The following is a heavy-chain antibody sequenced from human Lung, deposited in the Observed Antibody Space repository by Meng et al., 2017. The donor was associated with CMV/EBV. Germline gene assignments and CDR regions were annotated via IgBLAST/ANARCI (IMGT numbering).Heavy chain of an antibody. Sequence: QPQEYGPGLRKPSEPLSLTCTGAGGSIGSSSYYWGWIRQPPGKGLEWIGSIYYSGSTYYNPSLKSRVTISVDTSKNQFSLKLSSVTAADTAVYYCARDQYSSSSPFDYWGQGTLVTVSS. CDR3: ARDQYSSSSPFDY. CDR2: IYYSGST. J-gene: IGHJ4*02. D-gene: IGHD6-6*01. CDR1: GGSIGSSSYY. V-gene: IGHV4-39*07.